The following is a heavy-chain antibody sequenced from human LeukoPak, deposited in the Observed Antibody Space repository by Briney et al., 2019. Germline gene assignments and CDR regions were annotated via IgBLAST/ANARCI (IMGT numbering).Heavy chain of an antibody. D-gene: IGHD3-3*01. CDR1: GFTFSSDA. CDR3: AKSPYDFWSGYYPYNWFDP. V-gene: IGHV3-23*01. Sequence: GGSLRLSCAASGFTFSSDAMSWVRQAPGKGLEWVSAISGSGGSTYYADSVKGRFTISRDNSKNTLYLQMNSLRAEDTAVYYCAKSPYDFWSGYYPYNWFDPWGQGTLVTVSS. CDR2: ISGSGGST. J-gene: IGHJ5*02.